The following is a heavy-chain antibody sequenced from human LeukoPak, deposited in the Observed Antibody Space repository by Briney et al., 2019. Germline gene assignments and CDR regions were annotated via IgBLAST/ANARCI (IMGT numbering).Heavy chain of an antibody. V-gene: IGHV4-61*08. Sequence: SQTLSLTCTVSGGSISSGGYYWSWIRQPPGKGLEWIGYIYYSGSTNYNPSLKSRVTISVDTSKNQFSLKLSSVTAADTAVYYCAGTDYYDSSGYYLFDYWGQGTLVTVSS. CDR1: GGSISSGGYY. CDR2: IYYSGST. J-gene: IGHJ4*02. CDR3: AGTDYYDSSGYYLFDY. D-gene: IGHD3-22*01.